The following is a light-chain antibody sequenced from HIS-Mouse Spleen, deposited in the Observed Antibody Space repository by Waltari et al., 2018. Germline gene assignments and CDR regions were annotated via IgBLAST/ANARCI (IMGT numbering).Light chain of an antibody. CDR2: DVS. V-gene: IGLV2-14*03. Sequence: QSALTQPASVSGSPGQSVTISCTGTSSAVGGYNYVPWYQQHPGKAPKLMIYDVSNRPSGVSNRFSGSKSGNTASLTISGLQAEDEADYYCSSYTSSSTLEFGGGTKLTVL. CDR3: SSYTSSSTLE. J-gene: IGLJ3*02. CDR1: SSAVGGYNY.